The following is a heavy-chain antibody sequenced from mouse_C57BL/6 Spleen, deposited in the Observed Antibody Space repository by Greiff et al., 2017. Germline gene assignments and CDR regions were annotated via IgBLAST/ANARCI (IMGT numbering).Heavy chain of an antibody. Sequence: EVQLVESGGGLVKPGGSLKLSCAASGFTFSSYAMSWVRQTPEKRLEWVATISDGGSYTYYPDNVKGRFTISRDNAKNNLYLQMSHLKSEDTAMYYCARDWGYSNSWEFDVWGTGTTVTVSS. V-gene: IGHV5-4*01. D-gene: IGHD2-5*01. CDR3: ARDWGYSNSWEFDV. CDR1: GFTFSSYA. J-gene: IGHJ1*03. CDR2: ISDGGSYT.